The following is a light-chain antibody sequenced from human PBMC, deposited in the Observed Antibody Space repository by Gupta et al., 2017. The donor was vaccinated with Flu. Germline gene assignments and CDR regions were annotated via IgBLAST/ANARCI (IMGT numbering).Light chain of an antibody. CDR1: ENVGNNY. V-gene: IGKV3-20*01. CDR2: GAS. CDR3: QQYGNSLT. J-gene: IGKJ4*01. Sequence: GESATLSCRADENVGNNYLAWYQQRPGQAPRLLISGASTRATGIPDRFSGSGSGTDFTLTINRLEPEDSAVFYCQQYGNSLTFGGGTKVVI.